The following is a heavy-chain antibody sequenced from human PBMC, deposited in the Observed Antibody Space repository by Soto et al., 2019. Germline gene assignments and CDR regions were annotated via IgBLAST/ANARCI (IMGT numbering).Heavy chain of an antibody. D-gene: IGHD6-13*01. CDR1: GFSLSTSGVG. V-gene: IGHV2-5*02. CDR3: ARTQSGMYSSSVTGRGYYYYGMDV. Sequence: SGPTLVNPTQTLTLTCTFSGFSLSTSGVGVGWIRQPPGKALEWLALIYWDDDKRYSPSLKTRLTISKDTSKNQVVLTMTNMDPVDTATYYCARTQSGMYSSSVTGRGYYYYGMDVWGQGTTVTVSS. CDR2: IYWDDDK. J-gene: IGHJ6*02.